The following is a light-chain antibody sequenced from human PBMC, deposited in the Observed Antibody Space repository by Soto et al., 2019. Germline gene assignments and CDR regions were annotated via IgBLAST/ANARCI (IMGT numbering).Light chain of an antibody. J-gene: IGKJ5*01. Sequence: AIHVTQSPSSLSASVGDRVTITCRASQDIRGVLACYQQKPGKPPRLLIYDVSTLESGVPSRFSGSSSGTAFTLTISSLQSADFGTYLCQQFNSYPITSGPGTRLEIK. CDR2: DVS. CDR3: QQFNSYPIT. V-gene: IGKV1-13*01. CDR1: QDIRGV.